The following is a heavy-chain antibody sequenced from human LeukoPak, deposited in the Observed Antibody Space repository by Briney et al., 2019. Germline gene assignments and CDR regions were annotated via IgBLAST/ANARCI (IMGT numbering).Heavy chain of an antibody. J-gene: IGHJ3*02. CDR3: ARYIVSYPHDAFDI. V-gene: IGHV4-59*11. Sequence: PSETLSLTCTVSGDTIRSHYWTWIRQTPEKGLEWIGYISHSGTTNYNPSLKSRFTISVDTSKKQFSLKLSSVTAADTAFYYCARYIVSYPHDAFDIWGQGTMVTVSS. D-gene: IGHD1-26*01. CDR2: ISHSGTT. CDR1: GDTIRSHY.